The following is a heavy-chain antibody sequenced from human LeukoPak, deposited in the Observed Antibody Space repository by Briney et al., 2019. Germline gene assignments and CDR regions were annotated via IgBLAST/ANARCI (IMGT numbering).Heavy chain of an antibody. J-gene: IGHJ4*02. CDR2: ISYDGSNK. Sequence: GRSLRLSCAASGFTFSSYGMHWVRQAPGKGLEWVAVISYDGSNKYYADSVKGRFTISSDNAKNSLYLQMNSLRAEDTAVYYCARHCSSTSCYVGNYWGQGTLVTVSS. CDR1: GFTFSSYG. V-gene: IGHV3-30*03. CDR3: ARHCSSTSCYVGNY. D-gene: IGHD2-2*01.